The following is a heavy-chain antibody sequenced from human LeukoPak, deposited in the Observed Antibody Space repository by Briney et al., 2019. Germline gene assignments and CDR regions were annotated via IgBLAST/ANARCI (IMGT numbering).Heavy chain of an antibody. Sequence: SETLSLTCVVSGDSISNSGWSWGWIRQPPGKGLEWIGTMPCDENVADNEIPSYNPSLRSRVSISADTSKNQLSLKVNSVTAADPASYYCAGLTLTGVGGRGWFDAWGQGTLVIVSS. V-gene: IGHV4-39*01. CDR1: GDSISNSGWS. CDR2: MPCDENVADNEIP. D-gene: IGHD3-3*01. J-gene: IGHJ5*02. CDR3: AGLTLTGVGGRGWFDA.